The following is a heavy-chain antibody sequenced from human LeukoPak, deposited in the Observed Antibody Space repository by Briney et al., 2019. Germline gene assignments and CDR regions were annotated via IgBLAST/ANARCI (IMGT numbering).Heavy chain of an antibody. J-gene: IGHJ5*02. Sequence: GASVKVSCKASGFTFTSSGISWVRQAPGKGLEWMGGFDPEDGETIYAQKFQGRVTMTEDTSTDTAYMELSSLRSEDTAVYYCATGWLFPNSFDPWGQGTLVTVSS. V-gene: IGHV1-24*01. D-gene: IGHD3-10*01. CDR2: FDPEDGET. CDR1: GFTFTSSG. CDR3: ATGWLFPNSFDP.